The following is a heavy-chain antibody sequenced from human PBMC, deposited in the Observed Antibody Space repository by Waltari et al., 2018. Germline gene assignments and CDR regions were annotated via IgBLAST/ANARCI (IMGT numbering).Heavy chain of an antibody. Sequence: QEHLVESGGGVVQPGGSLTISCTGSGFSLNHFVMHWVRQPLGKEWARGVWGKGLGGGAAISFDGLGKQSADSLKGRFDISRDNSRNTLYLHMTGLTPEDTGMYFCATPARGYGTCDLWGRGTLVTV. V-gene: IGHV3-30*03. CDR3: ATPARGYGTCDL. CDR1: GFSLNHFV. D-gene: IGHD5-12*01. J-gene: IGHJ4*02. CDR2: ISFDGLGK.